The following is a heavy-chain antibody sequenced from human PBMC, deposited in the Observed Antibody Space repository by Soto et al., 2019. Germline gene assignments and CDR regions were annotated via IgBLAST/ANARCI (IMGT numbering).Heavy chain of an antibody. V-gene: IGHV4-39*01. J-gene: IGHJ4*02. CDR3: ARGQQLVSLLDY. Sequence: SETLSLTCTVSGGSISSSSYYWGWIRQPPGKGLEWIGSIYYSGSPYYNPSLKSRVTISVDTSKNQFSLKLSSVTAADTAVYYCARGQQLVSLLDYWGQGTLVTVSS. CDR2: IYYSGSP. CDR1: GGSISSSSYY. D-gene: IGHD6-6*01.